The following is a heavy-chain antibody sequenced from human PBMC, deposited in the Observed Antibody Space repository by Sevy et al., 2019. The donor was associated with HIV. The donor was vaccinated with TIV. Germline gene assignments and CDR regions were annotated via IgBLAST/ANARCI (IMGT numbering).Heavy chain of an antibody. Sequence: SETLSLTCTVSGASISSSSYYWGWIRQPPGKGLEWIGSIYYSGFSFYTPSLKSRVTISVDTSKNQFSLKLSSVTAADTAVYYCTRRLSGSSSGRWFDPWGQGTLVTVSS. V-gene: IGHV4-39*01. D-gene: IGHD6-6*01. CDR3: TRRLSGSSSGRWFDP. J-gene: IGHJ5*02. CDR1: GASISSSSYY. CDR2: IYYSGFS.